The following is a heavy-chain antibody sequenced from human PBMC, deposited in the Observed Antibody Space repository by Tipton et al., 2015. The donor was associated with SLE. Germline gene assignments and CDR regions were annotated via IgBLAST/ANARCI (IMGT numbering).Heavy chain of an antibody. D-gene: IGHD3-10*01. J-gene: IGHJ3*02. CDR2: TSGSDGST. CDR3: ARRNSESGAFDM. CDR1: RFTFSTYG. V-gene: IGHV3-23*01. Sequence: LSLTCAASRFTFSTYGMRWVRQSPEKGLEWVSSTSGSDGSTYYADSVKGRFTISRDNSKNTLYLQMNSLRAEDTAVYYCARRNSESGAFDMWGQGTLVTVSS.